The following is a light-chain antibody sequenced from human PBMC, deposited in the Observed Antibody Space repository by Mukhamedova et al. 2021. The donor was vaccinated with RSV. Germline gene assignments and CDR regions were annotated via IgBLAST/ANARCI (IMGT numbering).Light chain of an antibody. CDR3: QQYDDFSRT. CDR1: HSVGTS. J-gene: IGKJ1*01. V-gene: IGKV1-5*03. Sequence: DPVIITCRASHSVGTSLAWYQQKPGKAPNLLIYKVSTLESGVPSRFSGSGSGTEFLLNISSLHPVDFATYYCQQYDDFSRTFG. CDR2: KVS.